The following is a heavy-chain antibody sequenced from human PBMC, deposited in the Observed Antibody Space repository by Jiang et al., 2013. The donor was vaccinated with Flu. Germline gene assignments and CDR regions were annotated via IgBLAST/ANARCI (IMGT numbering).Heavy chain of an antibody. J-gene: IGHJ4*02. CDR2: TYYRSKWYN. V-gene: IGHV6-1*01. CDR1: SNSAA. Sequence: SNSAAWNWIRQSPSRGLEWLGRTYYRSKWYNDYAVSVKSRITINPDTSKNQFSLQLNSVTPEDTAVYYCARVGHRLERQGSFDYWGQGTLVTVSS. D-gene: IGHD1-1*01. CDR3: ARVGHRLERQGSFDY.